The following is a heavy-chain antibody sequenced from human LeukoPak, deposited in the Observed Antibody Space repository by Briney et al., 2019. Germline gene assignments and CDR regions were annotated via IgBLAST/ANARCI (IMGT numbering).Heavy chain of an antibody. J-gene: IGHJ5*02. D-gene: IGHD4/OR15-4a*01. CDR1: GGSFSGYY. CDR2: IYYSGST. CDR3: ARVVRRTGANDTAAGFDP. V-gene: IGHV4-34*01. Sequence: SETLSLTCAVYGGSFSGYYWGWIRQPPGKGLEWIGSIYYSGSTYYNPSLKSRVTISVDTSKNQFSLKLSSVTAADTAVYYCARVVRRTGANDTAAGFDPWGQGTLVTVSS.